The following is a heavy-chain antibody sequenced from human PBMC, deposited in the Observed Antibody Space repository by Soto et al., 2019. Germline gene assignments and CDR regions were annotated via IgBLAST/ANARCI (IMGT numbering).Heavy chain of an antibody. CDR1: GFTFSSYA. CDR3: ARDSGCSGGSCYHNYGMDV. Sequence: EVQLLESGGGLVQPGGSLRLSCAASGFTFSSYAMRWVRQAPGKGLEWVSAISGSGGSTYYADSVKGRFTISRDNAKNSLYMQMNSLRAEDTAVYYCARDSGCSGGSCYHNYGMDVWGQGTTVTVSS. CDR2: ISGSGGST. D-gene: IGHD2-15*01. J-gene: IGHJ6*02. V-gene: IGHV3-23*01.